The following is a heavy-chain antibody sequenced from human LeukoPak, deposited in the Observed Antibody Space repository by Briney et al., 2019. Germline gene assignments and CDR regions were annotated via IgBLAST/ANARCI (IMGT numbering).Heavy chain of an antibody. CDR2: ISWNSGNI. Sequence: PGRSLRLPCAASGFTFDDYAMHWVRQAPGRGLEWVSGISWNSGNIVYADSVKGRFTISRDNAKNSLYLQMNSLRPEDTAFYYCVKGATSSWYDWFDPWGQGTLVTVSS. CDR1: GFTFDDYA. J-gene: IGHJ5*02. V-gene: IGHV3-9*01. CDR3: VKGATSSWYDWFDP. D-gene: IGHD6-13*01.